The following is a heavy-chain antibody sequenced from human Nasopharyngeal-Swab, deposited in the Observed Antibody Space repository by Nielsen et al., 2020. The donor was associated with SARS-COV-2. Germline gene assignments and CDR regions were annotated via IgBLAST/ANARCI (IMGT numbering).Heavy chain of an antibody. J-gene: IGHJ6*02. CDR3: ARDNRLVAAGYYYGMDV. V-gene: IGHV3-20*01. D-gene: IGHD6-13*01. CDR2: INWNGGST. Sequence: GESLKISCAASGFTFDDHGMSWVRQAPGKGLEWVSGINWNGGSTGYADSVKGRFTISRDNAKNSLYLQMNSLSAEDTALYHCARDNRLVAAGYYYGMDVWGQGTAVTVSS. CDR1: GFTFDDHG.